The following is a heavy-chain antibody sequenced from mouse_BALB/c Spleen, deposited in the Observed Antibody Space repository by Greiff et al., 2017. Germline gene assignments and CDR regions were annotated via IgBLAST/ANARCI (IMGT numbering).Heavy chain of an antibody. CDR3: AILSYYFDY. V-gene: IGHV5-17*03. CDR2: ISSGSSTI. J-gene: IGHJ2*01. Sequence: EVKLVESGGGLVQPGGSRKLSCAASGFTFSSFGMHWVRQAPEKGLEWVAYISSGSSTIYYADTVKGRFTISRDNAKNTLYLQMSSLKSEDTAMYYCAILSYYFDYWGQGTTLTVSS. CDR1: GFTFSSFG.